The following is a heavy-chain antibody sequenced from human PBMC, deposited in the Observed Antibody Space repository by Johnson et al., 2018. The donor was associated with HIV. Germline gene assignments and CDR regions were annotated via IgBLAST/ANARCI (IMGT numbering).Heavy chain of an antibody. D-gene: IGHD2-15*01. CDR2: INWNGGST. CDR1: GFIFDDYG. Sequence: VQLVESGGGVVRPGGSLRLSCAASGFIFDDYGMSWVRQAPGKGLEWVSGINWNGGSTGYADSVKGRFTISRDNAKNSLYLQMDRLRAKDTALYYCARGIVEVQPRYRLLRDDVFDVWGQGTMVTVSS. J-gene: IGHJ3*01. CDR3: ARGIVEVQPRYRLLRDDVFDV. V-gene: IGHV3-20*04.